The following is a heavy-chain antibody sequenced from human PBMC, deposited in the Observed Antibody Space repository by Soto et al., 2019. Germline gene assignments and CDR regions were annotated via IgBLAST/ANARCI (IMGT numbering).Heavy chain of an antibody. D-gene: IGHD6-19*01. CDR1: GFTFSSYS. J-gene: IGHJ4*02. V-gene: IGHV3-48*01. Sequence: PGGFLRLSCAASGFTFSSYSMNWVRQAPGKGLEWVSYISSSSSTIYYADSVKGRFTISRDNAKNSLYLQMNSLRAEDTAVSYWARKGPYSCGWYVWGQGTLVTVSS. CDR3: ARKGPYSCGWYV. CDR2: ISSSSSTI.